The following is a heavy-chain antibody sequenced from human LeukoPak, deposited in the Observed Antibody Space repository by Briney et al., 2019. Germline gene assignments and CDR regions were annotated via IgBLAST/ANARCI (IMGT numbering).Heavy chain of an antibody. J-gene: IGHJ6*04. Sequence: ASVKVSCKASGGTFSSYAIGWVRQAPGQGLEWMGGIIPTFGTANYAQKFQGRVTITADESTSTAYMELSSLRSEDTAVYYCAREFWTVTTGYYGMDVWGKGTTVTVSS. CDR2: IIPTFGTA. CDR1: GGTFSSYA. D-gene: IGHD4-17*01. V-gene: IGHV1-69*13. CDR3: AREFWTVTTGYYGMDV.